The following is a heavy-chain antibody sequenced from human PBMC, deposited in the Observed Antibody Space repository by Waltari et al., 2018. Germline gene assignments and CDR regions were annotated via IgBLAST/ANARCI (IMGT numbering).Heavy chain of an antibody. CDR1: GYTFTRYG. CDR3: ARDHTPYSSSWYEGY. V-gene: IGHV1-18*01. CDR2: ISAYNGNT. J-gene: IGHJ4*02. Sequence: QVQLVQSGAEVKKPGASVKVSCKASGYTFTRYGNSWVRQAPGQGLEWMGWISAYNGNTNYAQKLQGRVTMTTDTSTSTAYMELRSLRSDDTAVYYCARDHTPYSSSWYEGYWGQGTLVTVSS. D-gene: IGHD6-13*01.